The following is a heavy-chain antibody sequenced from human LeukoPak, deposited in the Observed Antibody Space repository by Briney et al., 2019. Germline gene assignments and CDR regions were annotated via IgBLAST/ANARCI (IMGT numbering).Heavy chain of an antibody. J-gene: IGHJ4*02. Sequence: EGSLRLSCAASGFTFSSYAMSWVRQAPGKGLERVSAISGSGGSTYYADSVKGRFTISRDNSKNTLYLQMNSLRAEDTAVYYCANTYGDYPFDYWGQGTLVTVSS. CDR1: GFTFSSYA. D-gene: IGHD4-17*01. CDR3: ANTYGDYPFDY. V-gene: IGHV3-23*01. CDR2: ISGSGGST.